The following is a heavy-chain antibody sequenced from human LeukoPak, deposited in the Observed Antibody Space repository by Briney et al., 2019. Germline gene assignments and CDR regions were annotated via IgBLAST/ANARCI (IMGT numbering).Heavy chain of an antibody. V-gene: IGHV3-11*01. Sequence: PAGSLRLSCAVSGFTFTDTYMTWVRQAPGKGLESLSYISPSGTDISYADSVKGRFTISRDNAKNSLYLQMNSLRAEDTAVYYCTRDPRRIDYWGQGTLVTVSS. CDR3: TRDPRRIDY. CDR1: GFTFTDTY. CDR2: ISPSGTDI. J-gene: IGHJ4*02.